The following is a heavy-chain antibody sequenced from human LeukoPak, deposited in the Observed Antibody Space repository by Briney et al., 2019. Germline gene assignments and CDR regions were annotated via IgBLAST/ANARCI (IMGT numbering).Heavy chain of an antibody. CDR2: IRYDGSKK. J-gene: IGHJ6*03. CDR3: ARRFCSGGTCHIGYYSYMDV. V-gene: IGHV3-30*02. D-gene: IGHD2-15*01. CDR1: GFTFSNYD. Sequence: GGSLRLSCAASGFTFSNYDMHWVRQAPGKGLEWVTFIRYDGSKKYYADSVKGRFTISRDNSKNTLFIQMNTLRAEDTAVYYCARRFCSGGTCHIGYYSYMDVWGTGTTVTVSS.